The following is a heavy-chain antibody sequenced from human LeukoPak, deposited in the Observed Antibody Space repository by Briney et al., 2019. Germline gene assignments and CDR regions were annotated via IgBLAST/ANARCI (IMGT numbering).Heavy chain of an antibody. D-gene: IGHD6-13*01. J-gene: IGHJ6*03. CDR1: GYTFTGYY. CDR3: ARRAAGAYMDV. V-gene: IGHV1-69*06. CDR2: IIPIFGTA. Sequence: ASVKVSCKASGYTFTGYYIHWVRQAPGQGLEWMGGIIPIFGTANYAQKFQGRVTITADKSTSTAYMELSSLRSEDTAVYYCARRAAGAYMDVWGKGTTVTVSS.